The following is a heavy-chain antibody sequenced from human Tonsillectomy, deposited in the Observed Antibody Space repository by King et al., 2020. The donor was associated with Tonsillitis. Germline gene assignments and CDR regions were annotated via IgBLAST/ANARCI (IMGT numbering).Heavy chain of an antibody. CDR2: INHTGST. D-gene: IGHD3-3*01. CDR1: GGSFSGYY. J-gene: IGHJ4*02. Sequence: QVQLQQCGAGLLKPSETLSLTCAVYGGSFSGYYWTWIRQPPGKGLEWIGEINHTGSTGYNPSLKSRVTISVDTSKKQFSLNLSSVTAADTAVYYCARGKSDFWSGYPDYFDYWGQGTPVTVSS. V-gene: IGHV4-34*01. CDR3: ARGKSDFWSGYPDYFDY.